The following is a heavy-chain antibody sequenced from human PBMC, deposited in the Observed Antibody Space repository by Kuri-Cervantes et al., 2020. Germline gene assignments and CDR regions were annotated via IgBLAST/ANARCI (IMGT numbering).Heavy chain of an antibody. CDR2: IYISGST. D-gene: IGHD3-16*01. Sequence: SETLSLTCTVSGGSISNYYWSWIRQPAGKGLEWIGRIYISGSTNSNPSLKSRVTISVDTSKNQFSLKLSSVTAADTAVYYCARVVDYCTTGYCYYMDVWAKGTTVTVSS. CDR1: GGSISNYY. CDR3: ARVVDYCTTGYCYYMDV. J-gene: IGHJ6*03. V-gene: IGHV4-4*07.